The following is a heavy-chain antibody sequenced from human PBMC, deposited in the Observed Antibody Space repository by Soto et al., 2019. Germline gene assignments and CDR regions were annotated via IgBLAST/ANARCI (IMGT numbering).Heavy chain of an antibody. CDR3: ARASGMSYFDS. Sequence: QVQLVQSGAEVKKPGSSVKVSCKTPGGTFSNYGLTWVRQAPGQGLEWLGGIIRIFGTAKYAQKFQGRVTITADESTSTGYMELTSLKSDGTAVYYCARASGMSYFDSWGQGTLVTVSS. J-gene: IGHJ4*02. CDR1: GGTFSNYG. V-gene: IGHV1-69*01. CDR2: IIRIFGTA.